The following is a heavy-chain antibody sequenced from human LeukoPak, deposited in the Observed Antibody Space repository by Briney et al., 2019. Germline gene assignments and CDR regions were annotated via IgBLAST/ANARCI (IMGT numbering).Heavy chain of an antibody. CDR2: IIPIFGTA. CDR1: GGTFSSYA. V-gene: IGHV1-69*13. J-gene: IGHJ1*01. Sequence: ASVKVSCKASGGTFSSYAISWERQAPGQGLEWMGGIIPIFGTANYAQKFQGRVTITADESTSTAYMELSSLRSEDTAVYYCARDPDSSSAGYFQHWGQGTLVTVSP. CDR3: ARDPDSSSAGYFQH. D-gene: IGHD6-6*01.